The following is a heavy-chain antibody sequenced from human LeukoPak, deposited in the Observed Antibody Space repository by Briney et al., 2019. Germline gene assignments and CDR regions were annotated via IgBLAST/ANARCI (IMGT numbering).Heavy chain of an antibody. D-gene: IGHD3/OR15-3a*01. CDR2: ISPSSTYI. V-gene: IGHV3-21*01. J-gene: IGHJ4*02. Sequence: GGSLRLSCAASGFTFSSYWMHWVRQAPGKGLEWVSSISPSSTYIKYSDSVKGRFTISRDDAKNSLYLQMNGLRADDTAVYYCARDRDWNFDYWGQGTLVTVSS. CDR1: GFTFSSYW. CDR3: ARDRDWNFDY.